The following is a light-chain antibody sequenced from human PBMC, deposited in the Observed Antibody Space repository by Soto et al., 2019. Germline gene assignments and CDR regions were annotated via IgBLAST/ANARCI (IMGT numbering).Light chain of an antibody. CDR3: CSNAASSTYV. CDR1: SSDVGSHNL. CDR2: EAS. Sequence: QSALTQPASVSGSPGQSITISCTGTSSDVGSHNLVSWYQQYPGKAPKLIIFEASKRPSGVSNRFSGSKSGSTASLTISGLLAEDEADYYCCSNAASSTYVFGSGTKLTVL. V-gene: IGLV2-23*01. J-gene: IGLJ1*01.